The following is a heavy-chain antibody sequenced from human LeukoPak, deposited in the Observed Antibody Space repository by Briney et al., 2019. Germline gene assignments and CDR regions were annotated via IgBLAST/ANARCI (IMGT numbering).Heavy chain of an antibody. CDR1: GGSISSSSYY. Sequence: SETLSLTCTVSGGSISSSSYYWGWIRQPPGKGLEWIGNIYYSGSTYCNPSLKSRVTISVDTSRNQFSLKLSSVTAADTAVYYYARHQPYSSGWYPDYWGQGTLVTVSS. CDR2: IYYSGST. V-gene: IGHV4-39*01. J-gene: IGHJ4*02. D-gene: IGHD6-19*01. CDR3: ARHQPYSSGWYPDY.